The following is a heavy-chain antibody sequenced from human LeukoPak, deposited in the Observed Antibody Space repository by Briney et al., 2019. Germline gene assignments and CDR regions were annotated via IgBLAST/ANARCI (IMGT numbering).Heavy chain of an antibody. CDR1: GYTFTSYG. CDR3: ANFGLGDAFDI. V-gene: IGHV1-2*02. D-gene: IGHD3-16*01. J-gene: IGHJ3*02. CDR2: INPNSGGT. Sequence: AASVKVSCKASGYTFTSYGISWVRQAPGQGLEWMGWINPNSGGTNYAQKFQGRVTMTRDTSISTAYMELSRLRSDDTAVYYCANFGLGDAFDIWGQGTMVTVSS.